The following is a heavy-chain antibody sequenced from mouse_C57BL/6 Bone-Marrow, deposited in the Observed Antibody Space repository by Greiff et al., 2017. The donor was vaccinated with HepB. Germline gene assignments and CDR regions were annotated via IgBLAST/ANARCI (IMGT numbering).Heavy chain of an antibody. CDR3: ARARGLRRNFDV. D-gene: IGHD2-4*01. CDR1: GFNIKDYY. CDR2: IDPEDGET. V-gene: IGHV14-2*01. Sequence: VHVKQSGAELVKPGASVKLSCTASGFNIKDYYMHWVKQRTEQGLEWIGRIDPEDGETKYAPKFQGKATITADTSSNTAYLQLSSLTSEDTAVYYCARARGLRRNFDVWGTGTTVTVSS. J-gene: IGHJ1*03.